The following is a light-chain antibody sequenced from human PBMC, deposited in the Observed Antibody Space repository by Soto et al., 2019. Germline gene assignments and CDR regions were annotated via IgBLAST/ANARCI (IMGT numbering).Light chain of an antibody. V-gene: IGKV3-11*01. CDR1: QTVRNNY. Sequence: ELVLTQPPGTLSLSPGERATLSCGASQTVRNNYLAWYQQKPGQAPRLLIYDTSNRATGIPARFSGSGSGTDFTLTISSLEPEDFAVYYCHQRKSWPRTFGQGTKVDIK. J-gene: IGKJ1*01. CDR3: HQRKSWPRT. CDR2: DTS.